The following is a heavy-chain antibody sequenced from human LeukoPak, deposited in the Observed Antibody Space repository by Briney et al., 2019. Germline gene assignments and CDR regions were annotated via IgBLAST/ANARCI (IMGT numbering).Heavy chain of an antibody. J-gene: IGHJ5*02. D-gene: IGHD3-3*01. CDR1: GGSISSYY. V-gene: IGHV4-59*01. CDR2: IYYSGST. Sequence: SETLSLTCTVSGGSISSYYWSWIRQPPGKGLEWIGYIYYSGSTNYNPSLKSRVTISVDTSKNQFSLKLSSVTAADTAVYYCARGTYDFWSGYYLSWGQGTLVTVSS. CDR3: ARGTYDFWSGYYLS.